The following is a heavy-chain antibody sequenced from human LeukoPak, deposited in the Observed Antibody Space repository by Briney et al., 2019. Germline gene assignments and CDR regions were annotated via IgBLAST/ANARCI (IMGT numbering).Heavy chain of an antibody. V-gene: IGHV4-61*01. CDR1: GGSVSSGSYY. Sequence: SETLSLTCTVSGGSVSSGSYYRSWIRQPPGKGLEWIGYIYYSGSINYNPSLKSRVTISVDTSKNQFSLKLSSVTAADTAVYYCAGVAARLDYWGQGTLVTVSS. D-gene: IGHD2-15*01. CDR2: IYYSGSI. J-gene: IGHJ4*02. CDR3: AGVAARLDY.